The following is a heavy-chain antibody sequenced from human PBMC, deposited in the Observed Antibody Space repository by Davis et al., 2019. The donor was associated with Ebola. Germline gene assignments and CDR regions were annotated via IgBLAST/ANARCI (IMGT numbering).Heavy chain of an antibody. V-gene: IGHV4-59*01. D-gene: IGHD3-22*01. Sequence: SETLSLTCTVSGGSISSYYWSWIRQPPGTGLEWIGYIYYSGSTNYNPSLKSRVTISVDTSKNQFSLKLSSVTAADTAVYYCARGWRYYDSSGYYYGFDYWGQGTLVTVSS. CDR2: IYYSGST. J-gene: IGHJ4*02. CDR1: GGSISSYY. CDR3: ARGWRYYDSSGYYYGFDY.